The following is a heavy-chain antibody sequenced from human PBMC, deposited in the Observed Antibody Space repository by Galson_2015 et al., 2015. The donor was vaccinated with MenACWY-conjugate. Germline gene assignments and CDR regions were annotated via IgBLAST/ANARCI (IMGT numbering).Heavy chain of an antibody. V-gene: IGHV3-74*01. J-gene: IGHJ6*02. Sequence: SLRISCAASGFNFNIYWMHWVRQAPGKGLMWVSHINSDVVSTSYADSVKGRFSISRDNAKSTLYLQMNSLRAEDTAVYYCAKDLGSGSYWTSGYYSGMDVWDQGTTVTVSS. D-gene: IGHD3-10*01. CDR3: AKDLGSGSYWTSGYYSGMDV. CDR1: GFNFNIYW. CDR2: INSDVVST.